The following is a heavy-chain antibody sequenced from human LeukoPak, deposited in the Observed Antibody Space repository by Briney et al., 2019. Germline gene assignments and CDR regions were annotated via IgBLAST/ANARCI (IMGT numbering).Heavy chain of an antibody. CDR3: ARDGYNPWESSFDY. CDR1: GGTFSSYA. V-gene: IGHV1-3*01. D-gene: IGHD5-24*01. Sequence: ASVKVSCKASGGTFSSYAISWVRQAPGQRLEWMGWINAGNGNTKYSQKFQGRVTITRDTSASTAYMELSSLRSEDTAVYYCARDGYNPWESSFDYWGQGTLVTVSS. CDR2: INAGNGNT. J-gene: IGHJ4*02.